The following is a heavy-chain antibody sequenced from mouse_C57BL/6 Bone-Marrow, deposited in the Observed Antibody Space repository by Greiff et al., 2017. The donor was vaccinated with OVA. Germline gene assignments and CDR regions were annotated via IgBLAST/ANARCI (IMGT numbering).Heavy chain of an antibody. CDR2: IYPGSGNT. Sequence: LMEPGASVKISCKASGYTFTDYYINWVKQRPGQGLEWLGWIYPGSGNTTYNEKFKGKATLTVDTSSSTAYMQLSSLNSEDSAVYVLARSRGDYGCGYFDVWGTGTTVTVSS. CDR1: GYTFTDYY. D-gene: IGHD1-1*01. V-gene: IGHV1-84*01. J-gene: IGHJ1*03. CDR3: ARSRGDYGCGYFDV.